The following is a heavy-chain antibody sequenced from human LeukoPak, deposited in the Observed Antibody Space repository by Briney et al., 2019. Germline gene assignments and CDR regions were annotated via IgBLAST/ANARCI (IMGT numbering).Heavy chain of an antibody. V-gene: IGHV3-21*01. CDR3: AREDYEAFDI. CDR1: GFTFSTYS. D-gene: IGHD4-17*01. CDR2: IGSSSSSI. J-gene: IGHJ3*02. Sequence: GESLKISCAASGFTFSTYSMNWVRQAPGKGLEWVSSIGSSSSSIYYADSVKGRFTISRDNAKNSLYLQMNTLRVEDTAVYYCAREDYEAFDIWGQGTMVTVSS.